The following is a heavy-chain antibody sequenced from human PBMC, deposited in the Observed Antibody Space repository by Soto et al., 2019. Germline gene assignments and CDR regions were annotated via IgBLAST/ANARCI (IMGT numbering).Heavy chain of an antibody. V-gene: IGHV6-1*01. Sequence: SQTLSLTCAISGDSVSSNSAAWNWIRQSPSRGLEWLGRTYYRSKWYNDYAVSVRSRITINPDTSKNHFSLQLNSVSPEDAAVYYCARTLRGRGVKYFDDWGQGTMVTVSS. CDR1: GDSVSSNSAA. CDR2: TYYRSKWYN. J-gene: IGHJ4*02. CDR3: ARTLRGRGVKYFDD. D-gene: IGHD3-10*01.